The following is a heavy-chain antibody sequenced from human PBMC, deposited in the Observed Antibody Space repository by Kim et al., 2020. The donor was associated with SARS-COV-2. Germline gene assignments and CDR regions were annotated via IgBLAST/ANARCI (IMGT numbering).Heavy chain of an antibody. CDR2: ISSSSSTI. V-gene: IGHV3-48*02. Sequence: GGSLRLSCAASGFTFSSYSMNWVRQAPGKGLEWVSYISSSSSTIYYADSVKGRFTISRDNAKNSLYLQMNSLRDEDTAVYYCASNFGDWFQFVYYYYGMDVWGQGTTVTVSS. J-gene: IGHJ6*02. CDR1: GFTFSSYS. D-gene: IGHD3-9*01. CDR3: ASNFGDWFQFVYYYYGMDV.